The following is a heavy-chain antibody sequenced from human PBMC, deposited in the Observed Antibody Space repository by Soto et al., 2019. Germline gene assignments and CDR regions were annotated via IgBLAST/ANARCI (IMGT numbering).Heavy chain of an antibody. CDR1: GFTFDDYA. Sequence: GGSLRLSCAASGFTFDDYAMHWVRQAPGKGLEWVSGISWNSGSIGYADSVKGRFPISRDNAKSSLYLQMNSLRAEDTALYYCAKGHTFGGVIVYFDYWGQGTLITVSS. D-gene: IGHD3-16*02. J-gene: IGHJ4*02. CDR2: ISWNSGSI. CDR3: AKGHTFGGVIVYFDY. V-gene: IGHV3-9*01.